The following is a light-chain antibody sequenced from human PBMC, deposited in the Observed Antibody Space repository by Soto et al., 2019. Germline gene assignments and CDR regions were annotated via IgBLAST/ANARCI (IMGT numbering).Light chain of an antibody. CDR3: SSYTSSSTTYV. Sequence: QSALTQPASVSGSPGQSISISCTGTSSDVGGYNYVSWYQQHPGQAPRLMIYEVTKRPSGVSNRFSGSKSGNTASLTISGLQAEDEADYYCSSYTSSSTTYVFGTGTKVTVL. CDR2: EVT. J-gene: IGLJ1*01. V-gene: IGLV2-14*01. CDR1: SSDVGGYNY.